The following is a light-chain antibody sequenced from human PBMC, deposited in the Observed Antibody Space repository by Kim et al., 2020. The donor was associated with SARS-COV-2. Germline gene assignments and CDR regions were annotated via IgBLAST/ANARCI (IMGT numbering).Light chain of an antibody. J-gene: IGLJ3*02. V-gene: IGLV1-40*01. Sequence: RVAISCTGSSSNIGAGNDVHWYQQVPGRAPKLLIFADTRRPSGVPDRLSGSKSGSSASLVITGLQADDEADYYCQAFDNRLSGWVFGGGTKLTVL. CDR3: QAFDNRLSGWV. CDR1: SSNIGAGND. CDR2: ADT.